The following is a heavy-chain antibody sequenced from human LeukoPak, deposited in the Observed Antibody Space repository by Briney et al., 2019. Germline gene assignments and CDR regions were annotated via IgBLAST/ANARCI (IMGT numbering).Heavy chain of an antibody. J-gene: IGHJ4*02. CDR2: MNPNSGNT. D-gene: IGHD1-26*01. V-gene: IGHV1-8*01. Sequence: ASVKASCKASGYTFTSYDINWVRQATGQGLEWMGWMNPNSGNTGYAQKFQGRVTMTRNTSISTAYMELSSLRSEDTAVYYCARRGVGATDLDYWGQGTLVTVSS. CDR3: ARRGVGATDLDY. CDR1: GYTFTSYD.